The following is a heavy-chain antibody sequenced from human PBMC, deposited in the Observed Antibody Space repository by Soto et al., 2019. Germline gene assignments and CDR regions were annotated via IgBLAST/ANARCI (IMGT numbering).Heavy chain of an antibody. CDR1: GFTFSSYA. Sequence: EVQLLESGGGLVQPGGSLRLSCAASGFTFSSYAMSWVRQAPGKGLEWVSGISGSGSSTYYADSVKGRFTISRDNSKKTLYLQMNSLRAEDTAIYYCAKDPKSTIRFNWFDPWGQGTLVTVSS. V-gene: IGHV3-23*01. CDR3: AKDPKSTIRFNWFDP. J-gene: IGHJ5*02. D-gene: IGHD2-8*01. CDR2: ISGSGSST.